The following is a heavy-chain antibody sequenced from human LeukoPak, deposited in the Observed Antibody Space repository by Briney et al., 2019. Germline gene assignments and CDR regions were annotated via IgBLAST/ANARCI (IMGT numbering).Heavy chain of an antibody. V-gene: IGHV3-66*01. Sequence: GSLRLSCAASGINVPNYYMSWVRQAPGKGLEWVSVIYSGGDTFHADSVKGRFTLSRDNSKNILYLQMNSLRAEDTAVYYCTRDPDGWGQGTLVTVSS. CDR3: TRDPDG. J-gene: IGHJ4*02. CDR1: GINVPNYY. CDR2: IYSGGDT.